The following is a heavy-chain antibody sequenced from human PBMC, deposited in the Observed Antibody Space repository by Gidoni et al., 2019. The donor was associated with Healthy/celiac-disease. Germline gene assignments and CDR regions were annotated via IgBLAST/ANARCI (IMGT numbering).Heavy chain of an antibody. CDR3: ASYSTSKYYYGMDV. CDR2: IIPILGIA. J-gene: IGHJ6*02. V-gene: IGHV1-69*02. D-gene: IGHD2-2*01. Sequence: QVQLVQSGAEVKKPGSSVKVSCKASVVTFSSYTTSWVRQAPGQGLEWMGRIIPILGIANYAQKFQGRVTITADKSTSTAYMELSSLRSEDTAVYYCASYSTSKYYYGMDVWGQGTTVTVSS. CDR1: VVTFSSYT.